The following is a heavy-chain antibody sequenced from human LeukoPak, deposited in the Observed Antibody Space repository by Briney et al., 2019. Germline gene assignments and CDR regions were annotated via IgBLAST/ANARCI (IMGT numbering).Heavy chain of an antibody. CDR1: GITFSKYW. CDR2: INTDGTVT. Sequence: PGRSLRLSCAASGITFSKYWMLWVRQAPGKGLECVSRINTDGTVTTYADSMKRRFTVSRDNADNTMFLQMNSVRDEDTAVYYCATKQWLAPPPDSWGQGTPVTVSS. CDR3: ATKQWLAPPPDS. D-gene: IGHD6-19*01. V-gene: IGHV3-74*01. J-gene: IGHJ4*02.